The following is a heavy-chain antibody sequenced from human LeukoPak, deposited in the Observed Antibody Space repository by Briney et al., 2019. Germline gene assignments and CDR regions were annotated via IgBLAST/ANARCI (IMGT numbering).Heavy chain of an antibody. CDR2: ISAYNGNT. Sequence: ASVKVSCKASVYTFTSYGISWVRQAPGQGLEWMGWISAYNGNTNYAQKLQGRVTMTTDTSTSTAYMELRSLRSDDTAVYYCARVWLYYGDSKNWFDPWGQGTLVAVSS. V-gene: IGHV1-18*01. D-gene: IGHD3-10*01. J-gene: IGHJ5*02. CDR3: ARVWLYYGDSKNWFDP. CDR1: VYTFTSYG.